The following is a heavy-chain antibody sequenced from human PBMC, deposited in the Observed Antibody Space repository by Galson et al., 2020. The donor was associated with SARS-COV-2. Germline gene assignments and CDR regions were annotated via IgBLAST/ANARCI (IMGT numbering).Heavy chain of an antibody. D-gene: IGHD3-10*01. V-gene: IGHV3-21*01. CDR3: ASLFGFGEFKNEKYYYYYGMDV. Sequence: PGGSLRLSCAASGFTFSSYAMHWVRQAPGKGLEWVSSISSSSSYIYYADSVKGRFTISRDNAKNSLYLQMNSLRAEDTAVYYCASLFGFGEFKNEKYYYYYGMDVWGQGTTVTVSS. CDR1: GFTFSSYA. J-gene: IGHJ6*02. CDR2: ISSSSSYI.